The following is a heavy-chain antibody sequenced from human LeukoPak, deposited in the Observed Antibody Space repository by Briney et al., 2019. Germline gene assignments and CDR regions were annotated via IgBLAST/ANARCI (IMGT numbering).Heavy chain of an antibody. J-gene: IGHJ5*02. Sequence: PGGSLRLSCAASGFTFSSYAMHWVRQAPGKGLEWVAVRSYDGSNKYYADSVKGRFTISRDNSKNTLYLQMNSLRAEDTAVYYCARSGGIAAAGTLRSWFDPWGQGTLVTVSS. CDR3: ARSGGIAAAGTLRSWFDP. D-gene: IGHD6-13*01. CDR1: GFTFSSYA. V-gene: IGHV3-30*04. CDR2: RSYDGSNK.